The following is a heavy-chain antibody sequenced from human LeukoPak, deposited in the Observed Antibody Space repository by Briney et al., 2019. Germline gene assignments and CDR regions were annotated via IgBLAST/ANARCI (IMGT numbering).Heavy chain of an antibody. D-gene: IGHD3-10*01. Sequence: SETLSLTCAVSGGSFSGYYWSWIRQPPGKGLEWIGEINHSGSTNYNPSLTSRVTISVDTSKNQFSLKLSSVTAADTAVYYCARGAPMVRGVRDWYFDLWGRGTLVTVSS. CDR2: INHSGST. CDR3: ARGAPMVRGVRDWYFDL. J-gene: IGHJ2*01. CDR1: GGSFSGYY. V-gene: IGHV4-34*01.